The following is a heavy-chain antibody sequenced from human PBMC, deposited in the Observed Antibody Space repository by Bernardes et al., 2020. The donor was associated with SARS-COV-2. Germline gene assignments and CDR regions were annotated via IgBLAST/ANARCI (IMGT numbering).Heavy chain of an antibody. CDR1: GFSLSTSGMC. Sequence: SGPTLVKPTQTLTLTCTFSGFSLSTSGMCVSWIRQPPGKALEWLALIDWDDDKYYSTSLKTRLTISKDTSKNQVVLTMTNMDPVDTATYYCARSRYGSGSWGRMDVWGQGTTVTVSS. CDR3: ARSRYGSGSWGRMDV. V-gene: IGHV2-70*01. D-gene: IGHD3-10*01. J-gene: IGHJ6*02. CDR2: IDWDDDK.